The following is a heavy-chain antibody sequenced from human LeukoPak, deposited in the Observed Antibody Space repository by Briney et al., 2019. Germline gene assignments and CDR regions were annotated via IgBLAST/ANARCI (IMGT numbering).Heavy chain of an antibody. J-gene: IGHJ6*02. Sequence: PSETLSLTCTVSGGSISSYYWSWIRQPQGKGLEWIGYIHYSGRTNYNPSLKSRVTISVDTSKNQFSLKLSSVTAADTAVYYCAGGYCSGGSCGDYYYYGMDVWGQGTTVTVSS. CDR2: IHYSGRT. CDR1: GGSISSYY. CDR3: AGGYCSGGSCGDYYYYGMDV. D-gene: IGHD2-15*01. V-gene: IGHV4-59*01.